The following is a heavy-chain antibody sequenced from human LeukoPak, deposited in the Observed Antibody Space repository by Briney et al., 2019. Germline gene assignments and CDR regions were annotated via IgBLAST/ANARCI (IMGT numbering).Heavy chain of an antibody. CDR2: IYYSGIT. Sequence: PSETLSLTCAVSGGSLSGYYWSWIRQAPGKGLEWIGYIYYSGITNYNPSLKSRVTISVDTSKNHFSLKLSSVTAADTAVYYCAREPCSGGSCYWFDYWGQGTLVTVSS. V-gene: IGHV4-59*01. CDR1: GGSLSGYY. CDR3: AREPCSGGSCYWFDY. J-gene: IGHJ4*02. D-gene: IGHD2-15*01.